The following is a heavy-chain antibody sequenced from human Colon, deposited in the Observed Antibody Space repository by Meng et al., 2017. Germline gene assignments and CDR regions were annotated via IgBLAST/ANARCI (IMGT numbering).Heavy chain of an antibody. V-gene: IGHV3-7*01. CDR2: INLDGSEK. CDR3: ARRRGSGSFDY. J-gene: IGHJ4*02. D-gene: IGHD3-10*01. Sequence: GSLRLSCAASGFTFSSYWMSWVRQAPGKGLEWVANINLDGSEKYYVDSVKGRFTISRDNAKNSLSLQMNSLRAEDTAVYYCARRRGSGSFDYWGQGTLVTVSS. CDR1: GFTFSSYW.